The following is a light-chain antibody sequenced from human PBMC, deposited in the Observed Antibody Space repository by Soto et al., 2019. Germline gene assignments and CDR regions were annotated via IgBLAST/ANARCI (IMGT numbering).Light chain of an antibody. CDR1: SSNIGAGYD. J-gene: IGLJ1*01. CDR3: QSYDSSRYV. V-gene: IGLV1-40*01. Sequence: QSVLTQPPSVSGAPGQRVTISCTGSSSNIGAGYDVHWYQQLPGTAPKLLIYGNSNRPSGVPDRFPGSKSGTSASLAITGLQAEDEADYYCQSYDSSRYVFGTGTKVTVL. CDR2: GNS.